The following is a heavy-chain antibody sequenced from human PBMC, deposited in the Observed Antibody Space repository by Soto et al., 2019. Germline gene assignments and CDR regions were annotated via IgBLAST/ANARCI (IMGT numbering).Heavy chain of an antibody. CDR2: IYYSGST. CDR1: GGSISSYY. Sequence: PSETLSLTCTVSGGSISSYYWSWLRQPPGKGLEWIGYIYYSGSTNYNPSLKSRVTISVDTSKNQFSLKLSSVTAADTAVYYCARGEARALDAFDIWGQGTMVTVSS. D-gene: IGHD1-26*01. J-gene: IGHJ3*02. V-gene: IGHV4-59*01. CDR3: ARGEARALDAFDI.